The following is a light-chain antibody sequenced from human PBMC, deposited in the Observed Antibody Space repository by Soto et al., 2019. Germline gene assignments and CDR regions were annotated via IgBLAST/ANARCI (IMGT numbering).Light chain of an antibody. J-gene: IGKJ5*01. CDR3: QQSYSTPIT. Sequence: DIQMTQSPSSLSASLGDRVTITCRASQTIDNYLNWYQQKPGRAPELLVYAASSLQSGVPSRFTGSGSGTHFTLSISSLQPADFATYYCQQSYSTPITFGQGTRLESK. V-gene: IGKV1-39*01. CDR2: AAS. CDR1: QTIDNY.